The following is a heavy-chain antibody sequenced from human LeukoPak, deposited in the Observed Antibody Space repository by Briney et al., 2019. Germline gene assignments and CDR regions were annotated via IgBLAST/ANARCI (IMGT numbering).Heavy chain of an antibody. CDR1: GYTFTGYY. CDR3: ARSLTKPETYDSSRYYRRQDYFYMDV. J-gene: IGHJ6*03. Sequence: ASVKVSCKTSGYTFTGYYIHWVRQAPGQGLEWMGWINPNSGGTRYAQRFQGRVTVTRDTSINTAYLQLSRLRSDDTAVYYCARSLTKPETYDSSRYYRRQDYFYMDVWGKGTTVTVSS. CDR2: INPNSGGT. V-gene: IGHV1-2*02. D-gene: IGHD3-22*01.